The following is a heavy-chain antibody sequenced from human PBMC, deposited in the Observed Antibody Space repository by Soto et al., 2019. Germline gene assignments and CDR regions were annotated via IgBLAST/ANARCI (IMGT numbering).Heavy chain of an antibody. V-gene: IGHV4-34*01. CDR1: GGSFSGYY. D-gene: IGHD4-17*01. Sequence: SQTLSLTCAVYGGSFSGYYWSWIRQPPGKGLEWIGEINHSGSTNYNPSLKSRVTISVDTSKNQFSLKLSSVTAADTAVYYCAGGIPGDPKAYYYYYYYMDVWGKGTTVTVSS. J-gene: IGHJ6*03. CDR3: AGGIPGDPKAYYYYYYYMDV. CDR2: INHSGST.